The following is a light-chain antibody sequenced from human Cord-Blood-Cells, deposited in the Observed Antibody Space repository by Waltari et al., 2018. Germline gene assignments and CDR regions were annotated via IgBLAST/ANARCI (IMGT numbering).Light chain of an antibody. CDR3: QQRSNLPPRTT. J-gene: IGKJ3*01. V-gene: IGKV3-11*01. CDR2: DAS. CDR1: QSVSSY. Sequence: EIVLTQSQGTLYLSQGERATISCRASQSVSSYLAWYQQKPGQAPRLLIYDASNRATGIPARFSGSGSGTDFTLTISSLEPEDFAVYYCQQRSNLPPRTTFGPGTKVDIK.